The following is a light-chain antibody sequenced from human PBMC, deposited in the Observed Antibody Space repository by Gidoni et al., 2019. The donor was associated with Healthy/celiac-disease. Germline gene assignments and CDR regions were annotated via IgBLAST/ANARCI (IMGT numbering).Light chain of an antibody. CDR2: AAS. J-gene: IGKJ2*04. CDR1: QSISSY. CDR3: QQSYSTPLCS. Sequence: DIQMTQSPSSLSASVGDRVTITCRASQSISSYLNWYQQKPGKAPNLLIYAASSLQSGVPSRFSGSGSGTDFTLTISSLQPEDFATYYCQQSYSTPLCSFGQXTKLEIK. V-gene: IGKV1-39*01.